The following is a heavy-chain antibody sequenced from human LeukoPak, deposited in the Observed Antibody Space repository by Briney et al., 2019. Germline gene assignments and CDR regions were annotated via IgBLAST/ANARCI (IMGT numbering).Heavy chain of an antibody. V-gene: IGHV3-21*01. J-gene: IGHJ4*02. CDR3: ASGYSYGSHLFDY. Sequence: GGSLRLSCAASGFTFSSYSMNWVRQAPGKGLEWVSSISSSSSYIYYADSVKGRFTISRDNAKNSLYLQMNSQRAEDTAVYYCASGYSYGSHLFDYWGQGTLVTVSS. CDR1: GFTFSSYS. CDR2: ISSSSSYI. D-gene: IGHD5-18*01.